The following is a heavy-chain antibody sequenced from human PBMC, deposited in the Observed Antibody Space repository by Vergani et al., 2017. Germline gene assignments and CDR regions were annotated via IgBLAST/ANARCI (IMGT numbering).Heavy chain of an antibody. V-gene: IGHV1-18*04. D-gene: IGHD2-15*01. Sequence: QVQLVQSGAEVKKPGASVKVSCKASGYTFTSYGISWVRQAPGQGLEWMGWISAYNGNTNYAQKLQGRVTMTTDTSTSTAYMELRSLRSDETAVYYCASFVVVVAATKYYYDGMDVWGQGTTVTVSS. J-gene: IGHJ6*02. CDR1: GYTFTSYG. CDR3: ASFVVVVAATKYYYDGMDV. CDR2: ISAYNGNT.